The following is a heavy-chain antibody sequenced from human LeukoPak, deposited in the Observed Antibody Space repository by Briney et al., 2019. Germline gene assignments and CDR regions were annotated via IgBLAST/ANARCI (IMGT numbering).Heavy chain of an antibody. V-gene: IGHV3-74*01. J-gene: IGHJ3*02. Sequence: GGSLRLSCAASGFTFSSYWMHWVRQAPGKGLVWVSRINSDGSSTSYADSVKGRFTISRGNAKNTLYLQMNSLRAEDTAVYYCARASSGWSHDAFDIWGQRTMVTVSS. D-gene: IGHD6-19*01. CDR2: INSDGSST. CDR3: ARASSGWSHDAFDI. CDR1: GFTFSSYW.